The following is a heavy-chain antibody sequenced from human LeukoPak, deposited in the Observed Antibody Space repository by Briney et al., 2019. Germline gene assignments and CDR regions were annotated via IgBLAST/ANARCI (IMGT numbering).Heavy chain of an antibody. J-gene: IGHJ4*02. Sequence: SETLSLTCTVSGGSISSSSYYWGWIRQPPGKGLEWIGSIYYSGSTYYNPSLKSRVTISVDTSKNQFSLKLSSVTAADTAVYYCARGGDGYIEGYFDYWGQGTLVTVSS. CDR1: GGSISSSSYY. V-gene: IGHV4-39*01. D-gene: IGHD5-24*01. CDR2: IYYSGST. CDR3: ARGGDGYIEGYFDY.